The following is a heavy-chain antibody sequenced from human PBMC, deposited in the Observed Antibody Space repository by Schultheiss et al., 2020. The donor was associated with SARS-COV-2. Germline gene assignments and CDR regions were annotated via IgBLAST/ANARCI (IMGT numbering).Heavy chain of an antibody. CDR1: GFTVSSNY. J-gene: IGHJ6*02. V-gene: IGHV3-53*01. CDR3: AKRVGRHYYDSSGYYVAPIGYYYGMDV. Sequence: GGSLRLSCAASGFTVSSNYMSWVRQAPGKGLEWVSVIYSGGSTYYADSVKGRFTISRDNSKNTVYLQMNSLRAEDTAVYYCAKRVGRHYYDSSGYYVAPIGYYYGMDVWGQGTTVTVSS. CDR2: IYSGGST. D-gene: IGHD3-22*01.